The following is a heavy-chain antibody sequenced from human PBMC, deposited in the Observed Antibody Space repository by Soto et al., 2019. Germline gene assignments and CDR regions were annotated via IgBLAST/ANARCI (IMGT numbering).Heavy chain of an antibody. CDR1: GYNLTTYG. J-gene: IGHJ5*02. V-gene: IGHV1-18*01. Sequence: QVQLVQSGGEVKKPGASVKVSCKASGYNLTTYGISWVRQVAGQGLEWMGWISGYNGNTNYAQKLQGRVTMTIDTSTSTAYVEVRSLRSDDTAVYYCARDGAVAGTRWFDPWGQGTLVTVSS. D-gene: IGHD6-19*01. CDR3: ARDGAVAGTRWFDP. CDR2: ISGYNGNT.